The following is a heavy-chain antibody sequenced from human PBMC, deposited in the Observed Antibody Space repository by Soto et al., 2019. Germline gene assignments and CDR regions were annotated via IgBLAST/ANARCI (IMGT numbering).Heavy chain of an antibody. CDR3: AISEYSSSPDGVAFDI. V-gene: IGHV1-8*01. Sequence: QVQLVQSGAEVKKPGASVKVSCKASGYTFTSYDINWVRQATGQGLEWMGWMNPNSGNTGYAQKFQGRVTMTRNTSISTAYMELSSLRSEDTAVYYCAISEYSSSPDGVAFDIWGQGTTVTVSS. D-gene: IGHD6-6*01. J-gene: IGHJ3*02. CDR1: GYTFTSYD. CDR2: MNPNSGNT.